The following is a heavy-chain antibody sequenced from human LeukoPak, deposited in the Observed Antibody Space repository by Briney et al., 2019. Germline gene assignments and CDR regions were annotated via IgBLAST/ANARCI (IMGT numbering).Heavy chain of an antibody. CDR1: GYTFTNYY. Sequence: ASVKVSCKASGYTFTNYYMHWVRQAPGQGLEWMGIINPSGGGTSYAQKFQGRLTMTRDTSTTTVYMELSSLRSEDAAMYYCAREGVLRYFDWSSSNWFDPWGQGTLVTVSS. J-gene: IGHJ5*02. CDR3: AREGVLRYFDWSSSNWFDP. D-gene: IGHD3-9*01. V-gene: IGHV1-46*01. CDR2: INPSGGGT.